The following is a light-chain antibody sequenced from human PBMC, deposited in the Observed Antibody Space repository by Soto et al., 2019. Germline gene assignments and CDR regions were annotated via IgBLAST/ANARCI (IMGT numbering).Light chain of an antibody. CDR3: SSYVGTNSYV. V-gene: IGLV2-8*01. J-gene: IGLJ1*01. CDR2: EVY. CDR1: SSVVGGYNY. Sequence: QSVLTKPPSASGSPGQSVTISCPGTSSVVGGYNYVSWYQQHPGKAPKLIIYEVYKRPSGVPDRFSGSKSGNTAALTVSGLQAEDEADYSCSSYVGTNSYVFRTGTKVTVL.